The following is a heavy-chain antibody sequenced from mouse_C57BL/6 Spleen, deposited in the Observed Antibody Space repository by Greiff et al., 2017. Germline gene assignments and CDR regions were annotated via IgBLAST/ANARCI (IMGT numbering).Heavy chain of an antibody. CDR2: IYPGSGST. CDR3: SRYGTTEVECFYAMDY. Sequence: QVQLQQPGAELVKPGASVKMSCKASGYTFTSYWITWVKQRPGQGLEWIGDIYPGSGSTNYNEKFKSKATLTVDTSSSTAYMQLSILTSEDSAVYYCSRYGTTEVECFYAMDYWGQGTSVTVSS. D-gene: IGHD1-1*01. J-gene: IGHJ4*01. V-gene: IGHV1-55*01. CDR1: GYTFTSYW.